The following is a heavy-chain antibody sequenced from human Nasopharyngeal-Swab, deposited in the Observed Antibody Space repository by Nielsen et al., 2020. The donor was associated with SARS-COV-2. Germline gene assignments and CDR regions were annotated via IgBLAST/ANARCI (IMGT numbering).Heavy chain of an antibody. CDR1: GGTFSSYA. D-gene: IGHD7-27*01. CDR3: ARDASRPPTGPHTYFQH. Sequence: SVKVSCKASGGTFSSYAISWVRQAPGQGLEWMGGIIPIFGTANYAQKFQGRVTITADESTSTAYMELSSLRSEDTAVYYCARDASRPPTGPHTYFQHWGQGTLVTVSS. CDR2: IIPIFGTA. J-gene: IGHJ1*01. V-gene: IGHV1-69*13.